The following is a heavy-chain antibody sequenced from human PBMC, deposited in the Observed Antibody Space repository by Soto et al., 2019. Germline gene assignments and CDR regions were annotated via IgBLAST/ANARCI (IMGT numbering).Heavy chain of an antibody. CDR2: ISYDGSDE. D-gene: IGHD2-2*01. V-gene: IGHV3-30*18. CDR1: GFTFSSFG. J-gene: IGHJ4*02. Sequence: QVQLVESGGGVVQPGRSLRLFCAASGFTFSSFGMHWVRQAPGKGLEWVAVISYDGSDEYYRDSVKGRFTISRDNSKNTLFLQVNSLRPEDTAVYYCAKDTSPGVSASSSDYWGQGALVTVSS. CDR3: AKDTSPGVSASSSDY.